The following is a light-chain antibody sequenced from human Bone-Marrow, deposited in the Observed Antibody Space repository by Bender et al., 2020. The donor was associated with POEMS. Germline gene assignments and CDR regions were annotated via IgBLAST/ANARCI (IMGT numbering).Light chain of an antibody. Sequence: QSALTQPASVSGSPGQSITISCTGTTSDVGGYDYVSWYQQHPGEAPKLILYDVTTRPSGIPERFSGSTSGNTASLTISGTQTMDEADYYCQSWGSNTAVFGGGTKLTVL. CDR3: QSWGSNTAV. CDR2: DVT. CDR1: TSDVGGYDY. V-gene: IGLV2-14*03. J-gene: IGLJ2*01.